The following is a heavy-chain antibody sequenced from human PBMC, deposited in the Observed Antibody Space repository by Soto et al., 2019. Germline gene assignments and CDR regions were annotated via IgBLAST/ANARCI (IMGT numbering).Heavy chain of an antibody. CDR1: GDSVSSNSAA. CDR2: TYYRSKWYN. Sequence: SQTLSLTCAISGDSVSSNSAAWSWIRQSPSRGLEWLGRTYYRSKWYNDYAVSVKSRITINPDTSKNQFSLQLNSVTPEDTAVYYCARGAYCSGGSCYWWFDPWGQGTLVTVSS. V-gene: IGHV6-1*01. J-gene: IGHJ5*02. D-gene: IGHD2-15*01. CDR3: ARGAYCSGGSCYWWFDP.